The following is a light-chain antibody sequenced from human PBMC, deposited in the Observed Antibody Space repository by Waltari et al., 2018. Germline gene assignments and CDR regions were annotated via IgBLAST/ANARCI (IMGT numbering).Light chain of an antibody. J-gene: IGKJ4*01. CDR2: GAS. CDR3: QQYHNWPPLT. CDR1: KSVSRN. Sequence: EIVMTQSPATLSVSPGERATLSCRASKSVSRNLAWYQQKPGQAPRLLIPGASTRATGIPARFSGSGSGTEFSLTISSVQSEDFVVYYCQQYHNWPPLTFGGGTKVEIK. V-gene: IGKV3-15*01.